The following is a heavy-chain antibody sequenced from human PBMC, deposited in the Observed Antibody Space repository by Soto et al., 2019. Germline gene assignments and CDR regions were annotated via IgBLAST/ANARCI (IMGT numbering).Heavy chain of an antibody. Sequence: QVQLQESGPGLVKPSQTLSLTCTVSGGSVSRVGYYWSWIRQHPGKGLEWIGYIHYSGSPSYNPSLKSRVTISVDTSKNQFSLKLSSVTAADTAVYYCAREAKHCSSTTCYHNWFDPWGQGTLVTVSS. CDR2: IHYSGSP. CDR3: AREAKHCSSTTCYHNWFDP. D-gene: IGHD2-2*01. CDR1: GGSVSRVGYY. J-gene: IGHJ5*02. V-gene: IGHV4-31*03.